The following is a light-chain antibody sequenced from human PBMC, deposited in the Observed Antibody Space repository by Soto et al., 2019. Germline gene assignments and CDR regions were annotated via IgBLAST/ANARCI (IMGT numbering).Light chain of an antibody. CDR2: EVS. V-gene: IGLV2-23*02. Sequence: QSVLTQPASVSGSPGQSITISCTGTTSDVGSYNLVSWYQQNPGKAPQLTIYEVSKRPSGVSNRLSGSKSGNTASLTISGLQAEDESDYYCCSYAGGSIVLFGGGTKLTVL. CDR3: CSYAGGSIVL. CDR1: TSDVGSYNL. J-gene: IGLJ2*01.